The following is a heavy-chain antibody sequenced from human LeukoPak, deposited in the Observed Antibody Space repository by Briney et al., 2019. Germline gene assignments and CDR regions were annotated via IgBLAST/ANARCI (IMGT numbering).Heavy chain of an antibody. CDR1: GGTFSSYG. CDR2: ISAYNGNT. V-gene: IGHV1-18*01. CDR3: ARDWVVDSSGVPRSHDTDY. D-gene: IGHD3-22*01. J-gene: IGHJ4*02. Sequence: GASVKVSCKASGGTFSSYGISWVRQAPGQGLEWMGWISAYNGNTNYAQKLQGRVTMTTDTSTSTAYMELRSLRSDDTAVYYCARDWVVDSSGVPRSHDTDYWGQGTLVTVSS.